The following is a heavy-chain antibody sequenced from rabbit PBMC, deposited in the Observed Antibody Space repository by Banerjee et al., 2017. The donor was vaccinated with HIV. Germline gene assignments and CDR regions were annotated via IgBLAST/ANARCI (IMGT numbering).Heavy chain of an antibody. CDR1: GIDFSSHG. J-gene: IGHJ4*01. D-gene: IGHD1-1*01. CDR2: IYPGFGIR. V-gene: IGHV1S47*01. Sequence: QEQLVESGGGLVTLGGSLKLSCKASGIDFSSHGISWVRQAPGKGPEWIAYIYPGFGIRNYANSVKGRFTISSDNAQNTVFLQMTSLTASDTATYFCAREKYASSSGPQSFNLWGQGTLVTVS. CDR3: AREKYASSSGPQSFNL.